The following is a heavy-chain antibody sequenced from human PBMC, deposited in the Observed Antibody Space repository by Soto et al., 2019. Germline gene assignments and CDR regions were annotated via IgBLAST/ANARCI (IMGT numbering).Heavy chain of an antibody. V-gene: IGHV3-23*01. D-gene: IGHD3-22*01. J-gene: IGHJ4*02. CDR1: GFTFSSSA. CDR3: AKVFGNYDSSDYPKPFDY. Sequence: GGSLRLSCAASGFTFSSSAMNWVRQAPGEGLEWVSGISGSGGNIYYADSVRGRFTISRDNSKNTLYLQMNSLRAEDTALYFCAKVFGNYDSSDYPKPFDYWGQGTLVTVSS. CDR2: ISGSGGNI.